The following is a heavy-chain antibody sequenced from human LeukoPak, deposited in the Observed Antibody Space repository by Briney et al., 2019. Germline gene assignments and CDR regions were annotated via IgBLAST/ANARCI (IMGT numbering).Heavy chain of an antibody. D-gene: IGHD6-19*01. CDR2: ISAYNGNT. V-gene: IGHV1-18*01. CDR1: GYTFTSYG. J-gene: IGHJ4*02. Sequence: ASVKVSCKASGYTFTSYGISWVRQAPGQGLEWMGWISAYNGNTNYAQKLQGRVTMTTDTSTSTAYMELSSLRSEDTAVYYCARGPDVYSSGWYWDYWGQGTLVTVSS. CDR3: ARGPDVYSSGWYWDY.